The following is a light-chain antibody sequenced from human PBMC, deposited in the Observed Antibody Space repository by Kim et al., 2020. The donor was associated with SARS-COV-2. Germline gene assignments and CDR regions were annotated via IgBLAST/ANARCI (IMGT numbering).Light chain of an antibody. V-gene: IGKV1-39*01. J-gene: IGKJ2*01. Sequence: DIQMTQSPSSLSASVGDRVTITCRASQNIRTYLNWYQQKSGLAPKLLIYSASALQSGVPSRFSGSGSGTDFTLTISRLQPEDFATYYCQHSYNTPYTFGQGTKLEI. CDR2: SAS. CDR1: QNIRTY. CDR3: QHSYNTPYT.